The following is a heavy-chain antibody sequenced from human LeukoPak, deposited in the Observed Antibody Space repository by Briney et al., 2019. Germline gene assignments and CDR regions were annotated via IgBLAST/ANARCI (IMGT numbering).Heavy chain of an antibody. Sequence: GRSLRLSCAASGFTFSNYGMNWVRQAPGKGLEWVSGISWNSGSIGYADSVKGRFTISRDNAKNSLYLQMNSLRAEDTALYYCAKGLLWFGELLSSFDYWGQGTLVTVSS. CDR1: GFTFSNYG. J-gene: IGHJ4*02. V-gene: IGHV3-9*01. CDR2: ISWNSGSI. D-gene: IGHD3-10*01. CDR3: AKGLLWFGELLSSFDY.